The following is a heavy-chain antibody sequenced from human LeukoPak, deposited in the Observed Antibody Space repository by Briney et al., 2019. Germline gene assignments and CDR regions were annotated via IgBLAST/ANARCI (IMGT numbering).Heavy chain of an antibody. V-gene: IGHV4-4*07. Sequence: SETLSLTCTVSGSSINSYYWSWIRQPAGKGLEWVGRIYTSGSTNDNPSLKSRVTMSVDTSKNQFSLKLSSVTAADTAVYYCARDPYYVSSGYLGYWGQGTLVTVSS. CDR1: GSSINSYY. J-gene: IGHJ4*02. D-gene: IGHD3-22*01. CDR3: ARDPYYVSSGYLGY. CDR2: IYTSGST.